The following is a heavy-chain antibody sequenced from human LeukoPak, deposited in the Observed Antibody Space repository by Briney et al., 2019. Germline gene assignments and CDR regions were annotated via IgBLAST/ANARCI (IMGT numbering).Heavy chain of an antibody. J-gene: IGHJ5*02. V-gene: IGHV4-39*01. CDR1: GGSISSSSYY. D-gene: IGHD4-23*01. CDR3: ARHQLRWEWFDP. Sequence: SETLSLTCTVSGGSISSSSYYWGWIRQPPGKGLEWIGSIYYSGSTYYDPSLKSRVTISVDTSKNQFSLKLSSVTAADTAVYYCARHQLRWEWFDPWGQGTLVTVSS. CDR2: IYYSGST.